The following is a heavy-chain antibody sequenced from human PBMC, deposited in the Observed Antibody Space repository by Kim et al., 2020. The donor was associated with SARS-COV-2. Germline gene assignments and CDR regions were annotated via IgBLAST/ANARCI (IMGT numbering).Heavy chain of an antibody. Sequence: ASVKVSCKASGYTFIGYYIHWVRQAPGQGLEWMGWVNPDSGDTHYAHKFQGRLILTRDTSVSTASMELTRLRSDDTAVYYCAVDPTMGNDAFHIWGQGTMVTVS. V-gene: IGHV1-2*02. CDR2: VNPDSGDT. J-gene: IGHJ3*02. D-gene: IGHD5-18*01. CDR3: AVDPTMGNDAFHI. CDR1: GYTFIGYY.